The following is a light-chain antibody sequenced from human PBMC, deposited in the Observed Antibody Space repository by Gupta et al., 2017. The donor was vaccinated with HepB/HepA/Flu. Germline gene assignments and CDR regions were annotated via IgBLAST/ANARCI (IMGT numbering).Light chain of an antibody. CDR3: AAWDDSLNAVV. CDR2: YDD. V-gene: IGLV1-36*01. Sequence: QSVLTQPPSVSGAPSQRVTISCSGSSSNIGNHGVNWYQQRPGKAPKLLIYYDDLLPSGVSDRFSGSKSGTSVSLAISGLQSDDEGDYYCAAWDDSLNAVVFGGGTRVTVL. CDR1: SSNIGNHG. J-gene: IGLJ2*01.